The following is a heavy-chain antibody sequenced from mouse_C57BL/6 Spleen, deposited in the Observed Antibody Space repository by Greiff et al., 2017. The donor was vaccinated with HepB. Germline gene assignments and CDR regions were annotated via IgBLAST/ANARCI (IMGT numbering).Heavy chain of an antibody. CDR1: GYAFSSSW. CDR2: IYPGDGDT. CDR3: ARGDYGNYVDFDY. D-gene: IGHD2-1*01. J-gene: IGHJ2*01. Sequence: VQLQQSGPELVKPGASVKISCKASGYAFSSSWMNWVKQRPGKGLEWIGRIYPGDGDTNYNGKFKGKATLTADKSSSTAYMQLSSLTSEDSAVYFCARGDYGNYVDFDYWGQGTTLTVSS. V-gene: IGHV1-82*01.